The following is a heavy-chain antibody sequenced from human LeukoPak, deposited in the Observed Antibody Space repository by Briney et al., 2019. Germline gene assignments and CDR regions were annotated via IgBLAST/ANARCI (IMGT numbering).Heavy chain of an antibody. Sequence: DINHSGSTNYNPSLKSRVTISVDTSKNQFSLKLSSVTAADTAVYYCARVSVYSSGWYLDYWGQGTLVTVSS. V-gene: IGHV4-34*01. J-gene: IGHJ4*02. D-gene: IGHD6-19*01. CDR2: INHSGST. CDR3: ARVSVYSSGWYLDY.